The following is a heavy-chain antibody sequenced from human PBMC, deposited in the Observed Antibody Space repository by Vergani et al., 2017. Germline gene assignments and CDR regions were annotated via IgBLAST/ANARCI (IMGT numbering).Heavy chain of an antibody. V-gene: IGHV3-30*18. CDR2: ISYDGSNK. Sequence: QVQLVESGGGVVQPGRSLRLSCAASGFTFSSYGMHWVRQAPGKGLEWVEVISYDGSNKYYADSVKGRFTISRDNSKNTLYLQMNSLRAEDTAVYYWKKEKKDIVVVVAATVLYYGMDVWGQGTTVTVSS. CDR1: GFTFSSYG. CDR3: KKEKKDIVVVVAATVLYYGMDV. D-gene: IGHD2-15*01. J-gene: IGHJ6*02.